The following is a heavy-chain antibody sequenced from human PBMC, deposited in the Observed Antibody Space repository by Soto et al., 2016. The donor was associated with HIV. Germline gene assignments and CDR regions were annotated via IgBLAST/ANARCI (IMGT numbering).Heavy chain of an antibody. D-gene: IGHD4-4*01. V-gene: IGHV3-23*01. J-gene: IGHJ4*02. CDR2: ISHTGTSA. CDR3: ARDLFDYSANDY. CDR1: GFSFTSHA. Sequence: EVQLLESGGGMVQPGGPVRLSCIASGFSFTSHAMNWVRQATGKGLEWVSGISHTGTSAHYADSVKGRFTISRDDSKNTLYLQMNTLKAEDTAIYYCARDLFDYSANDYWGQGIKVTVSP.